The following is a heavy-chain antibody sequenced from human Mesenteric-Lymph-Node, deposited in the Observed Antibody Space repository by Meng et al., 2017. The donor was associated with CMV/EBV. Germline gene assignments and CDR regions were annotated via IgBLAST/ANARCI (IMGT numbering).Heavy chain of an antibody. D-gene: IGHD6-6*01. V-gene: IGHV4-30-4*08. Sequence: LRLSCTVSGGSISSGDYYWSWIRQPPGKGLEWIGYIYYSGSTYYNPSLKSRVTISVDTSKNQFSLKLNSVTAADTAVYYCARTSSGSSSPLFYYYFYGMDVWGQGTTVTVSS. CDR2: IYYSGST. CDR3: ARTSSGSSSPLFYYYFYGMDV. CDR1: GGSISSGDYY. J-gene: IGHJ6*02.